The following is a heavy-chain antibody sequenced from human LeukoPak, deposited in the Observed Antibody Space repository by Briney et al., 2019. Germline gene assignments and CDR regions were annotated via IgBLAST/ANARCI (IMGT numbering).Heavy chain of an antibody. D-gene: IGHD3-10*01. CDR1: GFTFSTYD. V-gene: IGHV3-13*01. CDR2: IGTAGDT. J-gene: IGHJ4*02. Sequence: PGGSLRLSCAASGFTFSTYDMHWVRQTSGKGLEWVSAIGTAGDTYYPDSVKGRFTISRDNSKNTLYLQMNSLRAEDTAVYYCAREGTYYYGSGSYYYADYWGQGTLVTVSS. CDR3: AREGTYYYGSGSYYYADY.